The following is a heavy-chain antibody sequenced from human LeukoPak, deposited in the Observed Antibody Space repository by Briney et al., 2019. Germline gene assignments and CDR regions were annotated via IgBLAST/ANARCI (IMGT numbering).Heavy chain of an antibody. CDR1: GFTFSDYY. D-gene: IGHD3-22*01. CDR2: ISSSGSTI. V-gene: IGHV3-11*04. CDR3: ARETPTDYYDSSGPLDY. J-gene: IGHJ4*02. Sequence: GGSLRLSCAASGFTFSDYYMSWIRQAPGKGLEWVSCISSSGSTIYYADSVKGRFTISRDNAKNSLYLQMNSLRAEDTAVYYCARETPTDYYDSSGPLDYWGQGTLVTASS.